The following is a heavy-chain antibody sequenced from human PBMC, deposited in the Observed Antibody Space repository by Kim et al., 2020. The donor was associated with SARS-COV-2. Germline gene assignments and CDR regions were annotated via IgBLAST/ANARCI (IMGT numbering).Heavy chain of an antibody. Sequence: SETLSLTCTVSGGSISSGGYYWSWIRQHPRKGLDWIGYIYYSGSTYYNPSLKSRVTISVDTSKNQFSLKLSSVTAADTAVYYCARATMITFGGVIDHFDYWGQGTLVTVSS. CDR1: GGSISSGGYY. CDR3: ARATMITFGGVIDHFDY. CDR2: IYYSGST. V-gene: IGHV4-31*03. D-gene: IGHD3-16*02. J-gene: IGHJ4*02.